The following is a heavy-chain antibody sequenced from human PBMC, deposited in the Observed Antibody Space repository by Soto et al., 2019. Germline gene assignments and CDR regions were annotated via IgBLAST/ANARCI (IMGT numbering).Heavy chain of an antibody. D-gene: IGHD1-26*01. J-gene: IGHJ4*02. Sequence: PWGSLRVSCAAYAFNSSSYSMNRVRQAPGKGPEWVSSISSSSSYIYYADSVKGRCAISRDNAKNSLYLQMNSLRAEDTAVYYCARDSVYSDFDYWGQGTMVTVSS. CDR3: ARDSVYSDFDY. V-gene: IGHV3-21*01. CDR2: ISSSSSYI. CDR1: AFNSSSYS.